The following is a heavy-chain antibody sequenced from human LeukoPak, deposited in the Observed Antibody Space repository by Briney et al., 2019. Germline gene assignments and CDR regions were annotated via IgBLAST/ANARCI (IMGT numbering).Heavy chain of an antibody. CDR1: GYSFTMYF. CDR2: IIPSDGST. V-gene: IGHV1-46*01. J-gene: IGHJ4*02. D-gene: IGHD3-10*01. CDR3: ARGKVVTMVRGVIITYFDY. Sequence: ASVTVSCTASGYSFTMYFIHWVRQAPGQGLEWMGIIIPSDGSTSYAQKFQGRVTMTRDTSTSTVYMELSSLRSEDTAVYYCARGKVVTMVRGVIITYFDYWGQGTLVTVSS.